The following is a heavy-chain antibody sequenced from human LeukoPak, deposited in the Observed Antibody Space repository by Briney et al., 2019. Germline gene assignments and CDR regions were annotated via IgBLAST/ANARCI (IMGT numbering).Heavy chain of an antibody. D-gene: IGHD3-3*02. CDR3: ARDIFGSSRPSDY. V-gene: IGHV1-3*01. CDR1: GYTFTSYT. CDR2: INAGNGDT. J-gene: IGHJ4*02. Sequence: ASVKVSCKASGYTFTSYTLHWVRQAPGQRLEWMGWINAGNGDTKYAQKFQGRVTITRDTSASTGYMELSSLRSEDTAVYYCARDIFGSSRPSDYWGQGTLVTVSS.